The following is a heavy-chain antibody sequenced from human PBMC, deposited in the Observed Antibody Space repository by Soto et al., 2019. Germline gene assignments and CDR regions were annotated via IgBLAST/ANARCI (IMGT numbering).Heavy chain of an antibody. CDR2: VFHTGTT. V-gene: IGHV4-59*01. D-gene: IGHD3-3*02. CDR1: IFSINENYY. Sequence: SSTXSLTCTVSIFSINENYYCNCIRQSPGKGLEWIGYVFHTGTTHYNPSLESRVTLSISTSKNQFSLTPTSVAASDTAIYYCEREHISPTISNFDVWGQGTMVTV. J-gene: IGHJ3*01. CDR3: EREHISPTISNFDV.